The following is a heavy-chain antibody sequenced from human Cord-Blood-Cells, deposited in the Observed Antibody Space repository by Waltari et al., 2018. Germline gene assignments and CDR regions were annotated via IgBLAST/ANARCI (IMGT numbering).Heavy chain of an antibody. D-gene: IGHD1-26*01. V-gene: IGHV3-15*01. J-gene: IGHJ3*02. CDR2: IKSKTDGGTT. Sequence: EVQLVESGGGLVKPGGSLRLSCAASGFTFSNAWMSWVRQAPGKGLEWVGHIKSKTDGGTTDYAAPVKGRFTISRDDSKNTLYLQMNSLKTEDTAVYYCTTDGSWELDAFDIWGQGTMVTVSS. CDR3: TTDGSWELDAFDI. CDR1: GFTFSNAW.